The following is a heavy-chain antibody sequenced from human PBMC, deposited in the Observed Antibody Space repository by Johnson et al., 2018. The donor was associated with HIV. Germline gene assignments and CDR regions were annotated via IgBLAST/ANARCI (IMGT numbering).Heavy chain of an antibody. CDR2: MPYDGNNK. Sequence: QVQLVESGGGVVQPGRSLRLSCAASGFTFSSYVIHWVRQAPGKGLEWVAVMPYDGNNKYYAASVKGRFTFSRDNSKNTVYLQMNSLRAEDTAVYYCAAPRESRIGYDLDAFDIWGQGTMVTVSS. CDR3: AAPRESRIGYDLDAFDI. J-gene: IGHJ3*02. D-gene: IGHD5-12*01. CDR1: GFTFSSYV. V-gene: IGHV3-30-3*01.